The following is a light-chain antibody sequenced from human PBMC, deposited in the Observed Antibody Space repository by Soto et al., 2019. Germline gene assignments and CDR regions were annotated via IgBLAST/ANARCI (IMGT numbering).Light chain of an antibody. CDR3: QKYSSVPV. Sequence: DIQMTQSPTSLSASVGDRVTITCRASQDIRNFVAWYQQKPGKAPKLLIYAASTLQSGVPSRFSGSGSGTDFTLTIISLQPEDVATYYCQKYSSVPVFGPGTKVEIK. V-gene: IGKV1-27*01. CDR2: AAS. J-gene: IGKJ3*01. CDR1: QDIRNF.